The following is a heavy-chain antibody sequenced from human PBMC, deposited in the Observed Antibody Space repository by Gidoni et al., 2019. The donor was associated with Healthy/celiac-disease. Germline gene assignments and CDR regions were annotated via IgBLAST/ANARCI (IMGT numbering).Heavy chain of an antibody. V-gene: IGHV3-33*01. Sequence: QVQLVESGGGVVQPGRSLRLSCAASGFTFSSYGMHWVRQAPGKGREWVAAIWYDGSNKYYADSVKGRFTISRDNSKNTLYLQMNSLRAEDTAVYYCARDYGSGSSYPDYWGQGTLVTVSS. CDR3: ARDYGSGSSYPDY. CDR2: IWYDGSNK. CDR1: GFTFSSYG. J-gene: IGHJ4*02. D-gene: IGHD3-10*01.